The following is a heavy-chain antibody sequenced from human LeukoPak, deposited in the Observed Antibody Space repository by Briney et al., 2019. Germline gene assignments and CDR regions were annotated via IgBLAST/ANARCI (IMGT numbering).Heavy chain of an antibody. CDR1: GGSVSSSNW. V-gene: IGHV4-4*02. J-gene: IGHJ3*02. CDR3: ARASPTSPYAFDI. CDR2: IYHSGST. Sequence: SGTLSLTCTVSGGSVSSSNWWSWVRQPPEKGLEWIGEIYHSGSTNYNPSLKSRVTISVDKSKSQFSLKLSSVTAADTAVYYCARASPTSPYAFDIWGPGTMVTVSS.